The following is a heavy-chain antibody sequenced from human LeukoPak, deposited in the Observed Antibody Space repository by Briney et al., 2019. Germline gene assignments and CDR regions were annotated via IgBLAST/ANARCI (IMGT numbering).Heavy chain of an antibody. CDR1: GISVSSDEYY. J-gene: IGHJ4*02. D-gene: IGHD3-3*01. CDR3: ARVKVLRFLEWFLDF. CDR2: VYYSGSS. Sequence: PSQTLSLTCSVFGISVSSDEYYWSWVRQHPGKGLEWIGYVYYSGSSYYIPSLESRITMSVEVSKNRFSLELRSVTAADTAVYYCARVKVLRFLEWFLDFWGQGALVTVSS. V-gene: IGHV4-31*03.